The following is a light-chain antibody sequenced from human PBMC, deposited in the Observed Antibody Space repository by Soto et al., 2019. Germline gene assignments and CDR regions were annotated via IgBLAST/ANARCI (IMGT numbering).Light chain of an antibody. CDR3: QQYFNWPLTWT. J-gene: IGKJ1*01. V-gene: IGKV3-15*01. CDR1: QSIRTN. CDR2: GAS. Sequence: EIVLTQSPATLSVSAGGTVTLSCRASQSIRTNVAWYQQISGQAPRLLVYGASTRATGVPDRFSGSGSGTEFTLTISSLQSEDSAFYYCQQYFNWPLTWTFGPGSKVQIK.